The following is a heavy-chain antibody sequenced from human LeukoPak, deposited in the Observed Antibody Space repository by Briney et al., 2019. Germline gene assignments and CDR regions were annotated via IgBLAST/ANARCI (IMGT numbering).Heavy chain of an antibody. V-gene: IGHV4-39*01. CDR3: ASQYYYDSSGYTGDAFDI. J-gene: IGHJ3*02. CDR2: IYYSGST. D-gene: IGHD3-22*01. CDR1: GGSISSSSYY. Sequence: PSETLSLTCTVSGGSISSSSYYWGWLRQPPGKGLEWIGSIYYSGSTYYNPSLKSRVTISVDTSKNQFSLKLSSVTAADTAVYYCASQYYYDSSGYTGDAFDIWGQGTMVTVSS.